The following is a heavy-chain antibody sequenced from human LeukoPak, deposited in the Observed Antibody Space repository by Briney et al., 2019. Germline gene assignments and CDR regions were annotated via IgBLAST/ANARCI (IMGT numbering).Heavy chain of an antibody. V-gene: IGHV3-48*02. Sequence: GGSLRLSCAASEFTFSSYSMNWVRQAPGKGLEFISYISRSGSTTYYADSVKGRFTISRDNVKNSLYLQVSSLRDEDTAVYYCARESVGGSYSDYWGQGTLVTVSS. D-gene: IGHD1-26*01. CDR2: ISRSGSTT. CDR1: EFTFSSYS. CDR3: ARESVGGSYSDY. J-gene: IGHJ4*02.